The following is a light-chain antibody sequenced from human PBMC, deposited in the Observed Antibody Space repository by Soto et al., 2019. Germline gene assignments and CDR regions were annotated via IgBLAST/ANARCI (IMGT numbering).Light chain of an antibody. V-gene: IGKV3-20*01. CDR3: QQYKIWPT. CDR2: GAS. J-gene: IGKJ1*01. Sequence: EIVLTQSPGTLSLSPGERATLSCRASQSVSSSHLAWYQQKPGQAPRLLIYGASSRATGIPDRFSGSGSGTDFTLTISRLEPEDFAVYYCQQYKIWPTFGQGTKVDIK. CDR1: QSVSSSH.